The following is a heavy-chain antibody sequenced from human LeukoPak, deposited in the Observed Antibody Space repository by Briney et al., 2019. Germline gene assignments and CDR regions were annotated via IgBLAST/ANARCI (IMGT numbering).Heavy chain of an antibody. D-gene: IGHD2-2*01. CDR1: GYTFTGYY. J-gene: IGHJ3*02. CDR3: ARLXXDAAIGXASDI. V-gene: IGHV1-2*06. CDR2: INPNSGGT. Sequence: ASVKVSCXASGYTFTGYYMHWVRQAPGQGLEWMGRINPNSGGTNYAQKFQGRVTMTRDTSISTAYMELSRLRSDDTAVYYCARLXXDAAIGXASDIWGQGTMVTVSS.